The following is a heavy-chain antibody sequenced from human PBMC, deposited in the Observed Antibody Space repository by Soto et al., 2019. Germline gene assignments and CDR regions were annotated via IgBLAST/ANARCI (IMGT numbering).Heavy chain of an antibody. Sequence: SETLSLTCALSGGSIDSGGFSWSWIRQPPGKGLEWIGYIYQTGSTYYNPSLKSRVTLSVDTSNNRFSLKMNSVTAAGTAVYYCARTPYGGYFDRWGQGTQVTVSS. J-gene: IGHJ4*02. CDR3: ARTPYGGYFDR. CDR1: GGSIDSGGFS. V-gene: IGHV4-30-2*01. CDR2: IYQTGST. D-gene: IGHD4-17*01.